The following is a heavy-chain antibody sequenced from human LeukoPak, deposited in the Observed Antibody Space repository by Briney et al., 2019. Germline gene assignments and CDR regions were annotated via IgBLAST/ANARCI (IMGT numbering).Heavy chain of an antibody. V-gene: IGHV1-24*01. Sequence: ASVKVSCKASGYTFTSYYMHWVRQAPGKGLEWMGGFDPEDGETIYAQKFQGRVTMAEDTSTDTAYMELSSLRSEDTAVYYCATYPLKITMIVVVTSKYYFDYWGQGTLVTVSS. CDR3: ATYPLKITMIVVVTSKYYFDY. J-gene: IGHJ4*02. CDR2: FDPEDGET. D-gene: IGHD3-22*01. CDR1: GYTFTSYY.